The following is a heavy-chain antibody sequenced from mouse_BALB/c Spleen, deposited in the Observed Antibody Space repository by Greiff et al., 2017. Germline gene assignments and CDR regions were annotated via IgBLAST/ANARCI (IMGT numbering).Heavy chain of an antibody. D-gene: IGHD2-14*01. V-gene: IGHV5-4*02. J-gene: IGHJ1*01. CDR3: ARDTYYRYDGSYWYFDV. CDR1: GFTFSDYY. CDR2: ISDGGSYT. Sequence: EVQVVESGGGLVKPGGSLKLSCAASGFTFSDYYMYWVRQTPEKRLEWVATISDGGSYTYYPDSVKGRFTISRDNAKNNLYLQMSSLKSEDTAMYYCARDTYYRYDGSYWYFDVWGARTTVTVSS.